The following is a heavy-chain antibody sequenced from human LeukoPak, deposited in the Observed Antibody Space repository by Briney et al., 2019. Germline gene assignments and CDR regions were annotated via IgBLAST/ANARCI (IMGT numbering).Heavy chain of an antibody. V-gene: IGHV4-59*13. CDR2: IPYWNT. CDR3: ARDKAHSYGRYFAP. CDR1: GGSISTYY. D-gene: IGHD5-18*01. J-gene: IGHJ5*02. Sequence: PSETLSLTCSVSGGSISTYYWNCIRQTPGKGLEWIGHIPYWNTDCNPSLKSGVTISVDASKNQVALKLTSVNAADTALYYCARDKAHSYGRYFAPWGQGALVTVSS.